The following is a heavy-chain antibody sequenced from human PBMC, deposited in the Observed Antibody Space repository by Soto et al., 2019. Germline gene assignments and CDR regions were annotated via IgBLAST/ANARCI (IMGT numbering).Heavy chain of an antibody. D-gene: IGHD3-10*01. CDR2: IIPILGIA. CDR3: ASPPPGPPRHYYYGMDV. CDR1: GGTFSSYT. J-gene: IGHJ6*02. Sequence: QVQLVQSGAEVKKPGSSVKVSCKASGGTFSSYTISWVRQAPGQGLEWMGRIIPILGIANYAQKFQGRVTITADKSXSXXYMELSSLRSEDTAVYYCASPPPGPPRHYYYGMDVWGQGTTVTVSS. V-gene: IGHV1-69*02.